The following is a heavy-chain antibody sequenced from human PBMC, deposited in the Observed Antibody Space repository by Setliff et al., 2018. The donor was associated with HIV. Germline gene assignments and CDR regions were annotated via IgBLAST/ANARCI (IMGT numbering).Heavy chain of an antibody. D-gene: IGHD1-1*01. CDR1: GDSISSGGYY. Sequence: SETLSLTCTVSGDSISSGGYYWTWIRLHPGKGLEWVGYIYSSGATYYNPSLKRRLNISTDTSENQFSLKLNSLTAADTALYYCAGGGGVRDAFDLWGQGALVTVSS. V-gene: IGHV4-31*03. CDR3: AGGGGVRDAFDL. J-gene: IGHJ3*01. CDR2: IYSSGAT.